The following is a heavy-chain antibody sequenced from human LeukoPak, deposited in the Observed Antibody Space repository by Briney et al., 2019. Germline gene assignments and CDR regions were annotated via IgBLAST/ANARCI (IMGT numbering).Heavy chain of an antibody. J-gene: IGHJ5*02. CDR3: ARYPLLYNWNDAGVELRVDWFDP. V-gene: IGHV1-18*01. CDR2: ISAYNGNT. Sequence: ASVKVSCKASGYTFTSYGISWVRQAPGQGLEWMGWISAYNGNTNYAQKPQGRVTMTTDTSTSTAYMELRSLRSDDTAVYYCARYPLLYNWNDAGVELRVDWFDPWGQGTLVTVSS. D-gene: IGHD1-1*01. CDR1: GYTFTSYG.